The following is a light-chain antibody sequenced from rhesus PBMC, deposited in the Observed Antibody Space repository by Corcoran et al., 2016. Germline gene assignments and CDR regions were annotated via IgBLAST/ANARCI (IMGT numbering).Light chain of an antibody. Sequence: DVVLTQSPISLSVTPGQPASISCRSSESLGHSDGNTYLSWYHQKPGQPPRLLICKGSNRFSGVPDRFTGSGAVTDFALKISRLEAEDVGVYYCGQGTRLPYSFGPCTTVEI. J-gene: IGKJ2*01. CDR3: GQGTRLPYS. CDR1: ESLGHSDGNTY. CDR2: KGS. V-gene: IGKV2-64*02.